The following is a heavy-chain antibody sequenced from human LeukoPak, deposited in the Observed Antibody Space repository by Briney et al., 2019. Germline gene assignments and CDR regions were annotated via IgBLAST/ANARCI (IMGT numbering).Heavy chain of an antibody. V-gene: IGHV1-18*01. J-gene: IGHJ4*02. D-gene: IGHD2/OR15-2a*01. CDR2: ISGENGNI. CDR1: GYSFTNNG. CDR3: ARWGVHGTTTFCFDY. Sequence: VASVKVSCKTSGYSFTNNGVAWVRQAPGQGLEWMGWISGENGNINFAQKFQGRVTMTTDTSARIAYMEMRSLTSDDTAVYFCARWGVHGTTTFCFDYWSQGSLVTVSS.